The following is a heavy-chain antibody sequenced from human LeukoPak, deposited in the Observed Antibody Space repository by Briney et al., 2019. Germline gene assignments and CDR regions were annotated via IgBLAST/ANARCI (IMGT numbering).Heavy chain of an antibody. CDR2: IYYSGST. V-gene: IGHV4-39*01. J-gene: IGHJ6*03. D-gene: IGHD3-3*01. Sequence: PSETLSPTCTVSGGSISSSSYYWGWIRQPPGKGLEWIGSIYYSGSTYYNPSLKSRVTISVDTSKNQFSLKLSSVTAADTAVYYCGVVTLYYYYMDVWGKGTTVTVSS. CDR3: GVVTLYYYYMDV. CDR1: GGSISSSSYY.